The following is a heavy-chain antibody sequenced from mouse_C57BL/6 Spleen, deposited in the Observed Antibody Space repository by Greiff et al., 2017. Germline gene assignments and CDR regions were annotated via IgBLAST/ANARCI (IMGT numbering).Heavy chain of an antibody. V-gene: IGHV5-16*01. CDR2: INYDGSST. CDR1: GFTFSDYY. CDR3: ARWVHYAMDY. Sequence: DVKLVESEGGLVQPGSSMKLSCTASGFTFSDYYMAWVRQVPEKGLEWVANINYDGSSTYYLDSLKSRFIISRDNAKNILYLQMSSLKSEDTATYYCARWVHYAMDYWGQGTSVTVSS. J-gene: IGHJ4*01.